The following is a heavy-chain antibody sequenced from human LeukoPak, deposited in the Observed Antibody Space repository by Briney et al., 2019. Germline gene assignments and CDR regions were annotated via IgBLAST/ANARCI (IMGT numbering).Heavy chain of an antibody. V-gene: IGHV4-30-4*08. J-gene: IGHJ5*02. CDR2: IYSSGST. CDR1: GGSISSGDYY. Sequence: PSETLSLTCTVSGGSISSGDYYWSWIRQPPGKGLEWIGDIYSSGSTYYNPSLKSRVTIAVDTSKNQFSLKLSSVTAADTAVYYCARVGGDYYDSSGYYPPIDPWGQGTLVTVSS. CDR3: ARVGGDYYDSSGYYPPIDP. D-gene: IGHD3-22*01.